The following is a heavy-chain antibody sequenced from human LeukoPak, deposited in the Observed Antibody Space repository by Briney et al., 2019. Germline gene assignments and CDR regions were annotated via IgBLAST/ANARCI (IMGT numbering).Heavy chain of an antibody. Sequence: LTGGSLRLSCAASGFTVSSNYMSWVRQAPGKGLEWVSVIYSRGTTYYADSVKGRFTISRDNSKNTLYLQMNSLRAEDTAVYYCARTTTFAPHFDYWGQGTLVTVSS. CDR3: ARTTTFAPHFDY. V-gene: IGHV3-66*01. CDR2: IYSRGTT. J-gene: IGHJ4*02. D-gene: IGHD1-1*01. CDR1: GFTVSSNY.